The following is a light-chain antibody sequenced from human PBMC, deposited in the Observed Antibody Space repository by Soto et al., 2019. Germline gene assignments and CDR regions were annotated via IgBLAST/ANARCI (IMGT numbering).Light chain of an antibody. J-gene: IGLJ1*01. CDR3: SSYTNSNTLV. CDR1: SSDVGGYNY. CDR2: DVS. V-gene: IGLV2-14*01. Sequence: QSALNQPASESGSPGQSFTISCTGTSSDVGGYNYVSWYQQYPGKAPKLMIYDVSNRPSGVSDRFSGSKCGSTASLTISGLQAEDEADYYCSSYTNSNTLVFGTGTKSPS.